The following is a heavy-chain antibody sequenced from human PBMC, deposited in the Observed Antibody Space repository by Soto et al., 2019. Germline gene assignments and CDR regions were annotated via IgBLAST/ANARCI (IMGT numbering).Heavy chain of an antibody. Sequence: SETLSLTCAVYGESFRGYIWTWIRQTPGKGLQWIGQINHSGSAYYNPSLKSRVTISVHTSNSQFSLELSSVTAADTAVYYCARGLITGSHYSGGWYYFDSWGQGTQVTVSS. D-gene: IGHD6-19*01. CDR1: GESFRGYI. CDR3: ARGLITGSHYSGGWYYFDS. CDR2: INHSGSA. V-gene: IGHV4-34*01. J-gene: IGHJ4*02.